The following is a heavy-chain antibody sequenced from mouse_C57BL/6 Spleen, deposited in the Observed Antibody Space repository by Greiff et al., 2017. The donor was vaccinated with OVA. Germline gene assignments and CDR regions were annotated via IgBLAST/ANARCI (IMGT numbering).Heavy chain of an antibody. D-gene: IGHD2-1*01. Sequence: EVQLQQSGPELVKPGASVKIPCKASGYTFTDYNMDWVKQSHGKSLEWIGDINPNNGGTIYNQKFKGKATLTVDKSSSTAYMELRSLTSEDTAVYYCARPSVNYGNSYWYFDVWGTGTTVTVSS. CDR2: INPNNGGT. J-gene: IGHJ1*03. V-gene: IGHV1-18*01. CDR3: ARPSVNYGNSYWYFDV. CDR1: GYTFTDYN.